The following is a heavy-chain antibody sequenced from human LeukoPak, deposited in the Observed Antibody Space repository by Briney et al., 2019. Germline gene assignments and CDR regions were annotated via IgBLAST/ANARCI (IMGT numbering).Heavy chain of an antibody. CDR3: ARTARHLDY. D-gene: IGHD5-18*01. Sequence: PGGSLRLSCAASGFTFSRYWMSWVRQAPGKGLEWVSYISSSGSTIYYADSVKGRFTISRDNAKNSLYLQMNDLRLEDTAVYYCARTARHLDYWGQGTLVTVSS. CDR2: ISSSGSTI. V-gene: IGHV3-48*04. J-gene: IGHJ4*02. CDR1: GFTFSRYW.